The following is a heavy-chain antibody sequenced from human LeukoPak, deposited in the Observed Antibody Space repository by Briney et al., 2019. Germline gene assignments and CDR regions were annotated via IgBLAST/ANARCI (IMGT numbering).Heavy chain of an antibody. V-gene: IGHV4-59*01. Sequence: PSETLSLTCTVSGGSISSYYWRWIRQPPGKGLEWIGYIYYSGSTNYNPSLKSRVTISVDTSKNQFSLKLSSVTAADTAVYYCARGLGGNSGEYYYYYMDVWGKGTTVTVSS. CDR3: ARGLGGNSGEYYYYYMDV. D-gene: IGHD4-23*01. CDR2: IYYSGST. J-gene: IGHJ6*03. CDR1: GGSISSYY.